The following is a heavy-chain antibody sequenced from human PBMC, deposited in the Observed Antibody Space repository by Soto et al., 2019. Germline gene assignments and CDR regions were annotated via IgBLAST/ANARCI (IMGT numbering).Heavy chain of an antibody. D-gene: IGHD5-18*01. J-gene: IGHJ6*02. CDR1: GFTFSSYG. Sequence: VQLVESGGGVVQPGRSLRLSCAASGFTFSSYGMHWVRQAPGKGLEWVALISYDGTNKYYADSVKGRFTISRDNFKNTLYLQMNSLRAEDTAVYYCAKERFGHLWLEDYGMDVWGQGTTVTVSS. CDR3: AKERFGHLWLEDYGMDV. CDR2: ISYDGTNK. V-gene: IGHV3-30*18.